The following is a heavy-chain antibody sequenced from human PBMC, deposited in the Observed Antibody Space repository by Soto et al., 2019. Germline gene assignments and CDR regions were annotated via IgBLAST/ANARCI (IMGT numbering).Heavy chain of an antibody. J-gene: IGHJ4*02. Sequence: QITLKESGPPLVRPTQTLTLTCTFSGFSLTTSGVGVGWIRQPPGKALEWLAVIYWDDDKRYSSSLKSRPTITNDTSKNQVVLTMTNMDPVDTATYYCAHHPYYGLGSYSFDYWGQETLVTVSS. CDR2: IYWDDDK. CDR1: GFSLTTSGVG. D-gene: IGHD3-10*01. CDR3: AHHPYYGLGSYSFDY. V-gene: IGHV2-5*02.